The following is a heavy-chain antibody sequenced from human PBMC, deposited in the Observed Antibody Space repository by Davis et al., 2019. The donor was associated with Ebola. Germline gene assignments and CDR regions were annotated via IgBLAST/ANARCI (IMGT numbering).Heavy chain of an antibody. V-gene: IGHV1-69*13. CDR1: GGTFSTYA. CDR3: ARDLKQQLTNWYFDL. J-gene: IGHJ2*01. CDR2: IIPIFGTA. Sequence: AASVKVSCKASGGTFSTYAISWVRQAPGQGLEWMGGIIPIFGTANYAQKFQGRVTITADESTSTAYMELSSLRSEDTAVYYCARDLKQQLTNWYFDLWGRGTLVTVSS. D-gene: IGHD6-13*01.